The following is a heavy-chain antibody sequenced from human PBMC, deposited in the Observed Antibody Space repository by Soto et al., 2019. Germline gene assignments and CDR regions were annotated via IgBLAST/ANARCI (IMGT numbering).Heavy chain of an antibody. CDR1: GFTFNTYG. J-gene: IGHJ4*02. Sequence: GGSLSLSCAASGFTFNTYGMTWVRQAPGKGLEWVSTVSGRCGGTYYADSVKGRFTISRVNSKNTMYLQMSNLRAEDTAVYFCARIGPYCGGDCYPDFDFWGLGTPVTVSS. D-gene: IGHD2-21*02. CDR2: VSGRCGGT. V-gene: IGHV3-23*01. CDR3: ARIGPYCGGDCYPDFDF.